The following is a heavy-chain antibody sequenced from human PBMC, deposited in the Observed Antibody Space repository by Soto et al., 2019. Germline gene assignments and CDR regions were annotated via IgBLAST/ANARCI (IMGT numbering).Heavy chain of an antibody. CDR2: IFYSGST. J-gene: IGHJ5*02. Sequence: PSETLSLTCTVSGDSITRSNFDWGWIRQPPGKGLEWLGSIFYSGSTFYKPALKSPVTFSVDTSKNHFSLKLSSVTAADTAVYYCARHKTTMLTVVSAFDPWGQGTRVTVSS. CDR1: GDSITRSNFD. V-gene: IGHV4-39*02. D-gene: IGHD3-22*01. CDR3: ARHKTTMLTVVSAFDP.